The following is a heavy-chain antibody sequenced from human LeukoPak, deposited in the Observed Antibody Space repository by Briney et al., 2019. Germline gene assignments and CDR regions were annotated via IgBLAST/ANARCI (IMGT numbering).Heavy chain of an antibody. D-gene: IGHD2-2*01. CDR2: ISYDGSNK. CDR1: GFTFGSYG. J-gene: IGHJ6*02. V-gene: IGHV3-30*18. Sequence: PGGSLRLSCAASGFTFGSYGMHWVRQAPGKGLEWVAVISYDGSNKYYADSVKGRFTISRDNSKNTLYLQMNSLRAEDTAVYYCAKDRHIVVVPAYYYYYGMDVWGQGTTVTVSS. CDR3: AKDRHIVVVPAYYYYYGMDV.